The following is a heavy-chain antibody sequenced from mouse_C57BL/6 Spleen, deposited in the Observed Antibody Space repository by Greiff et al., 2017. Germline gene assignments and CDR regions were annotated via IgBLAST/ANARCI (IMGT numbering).Heavy chain of an antibody. Sequence: EVKLVESGGGLVQPGGSLKLSCAASGFTFSSSTMSWVRQTPEKRLEWVASISGGGGNTYYPDSVKGRFTISRDNAKNTLYLQMSSLRSEDTALYYCTRHSHRDYWGQGTSVTVSS. J-gene: IGHJ4*01. CDR3: TRHSHRDY. CDR1: GFTFSSST. V-gene: IGHV5-9*01. CDR2: ISGGGGNT.